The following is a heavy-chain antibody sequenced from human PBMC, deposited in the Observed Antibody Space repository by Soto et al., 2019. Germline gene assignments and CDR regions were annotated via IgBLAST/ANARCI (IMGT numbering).Heavy chain of an antibody. J-gene: IGHJ4*01. D-gene: IGHD3-22*01. Sequence: QVQLVESGGGVVQPGRSPRLSCAASGFTFRAYAMHWVRQAPGKGLEWVALISYDGSLKYYTESVKGRFTLSRDNSKNTLYLQMNSLGAEDTAVYYCAKDGARGSSSYLLDYWGHGTLVTVSS. CDR2: ISYDGSLK. V-gene: IGHV3-30*18. CDR1: GFTFRAYA. CDR3: AKDGARGSSSYLLDY.